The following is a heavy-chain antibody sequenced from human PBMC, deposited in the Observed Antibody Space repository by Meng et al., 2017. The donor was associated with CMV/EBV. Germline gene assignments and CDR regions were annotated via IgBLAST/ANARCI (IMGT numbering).Heavy chain of an antibody. CDR3: ATPVGAYYFDY. CDR1: GGSISSYY. Sequence: SETLSLTCTVSGGSISSYYWSWIRQPPGKGLEWIGSIYYSGSTYYNPSLKSRVTISVDTSKNQFSLKLRYVTAADTAVYYCATPVGAYYFDYWGQGTLVTVSS. J-gene: IGHJ4*02. CDR2: IYYSGST. V-gene: IGHV4-59*12. D-gene: IGHD3-16*01.